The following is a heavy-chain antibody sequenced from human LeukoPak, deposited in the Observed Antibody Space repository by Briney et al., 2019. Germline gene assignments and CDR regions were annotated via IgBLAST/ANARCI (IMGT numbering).Heavy chain of an antibody. J-gene: IGHJ4*02. CDR3: ARGRPGGYYRPYFDY. Sequence: PSETLSLTCAVYGGSFSGYYWSWIRQPPGKGLEWIGEINHGGSTNYNPSLKSRVTISVDTSKNQFSLKLSSVTAADTAVYYCARGRPGGYYRPYFDYWGQGTLVTVSS. V-gene: IGHV4-34*01. D-gene: IGHD3-22*01. CDR2: INHGGST. CDR1: GGSFSGYY.